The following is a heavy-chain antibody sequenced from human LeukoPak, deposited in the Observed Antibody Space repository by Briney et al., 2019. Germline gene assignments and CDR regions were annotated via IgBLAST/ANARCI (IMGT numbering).Heavy chain of an antibody. D-gene: IGHD2-21*02. CDR1: RFTFTDYG. CDR2: IWYDGSGK. CDR3: ARVLDCGGDCYPPYYYYYGMDV. Sequence: GRSLRLSCAASRFTFTDYGMHWVRQPPGKGLEWVALIWYDGSGKYYADSVKGRFTISRDNSKNTLYLQMNSLRAEDTAVYYCARVLDCGGDCYPPYYYYYGMDVWGQGTTVTVSS. J-gene: IGHJ6*02. V-gene: IGHV3-33*01.